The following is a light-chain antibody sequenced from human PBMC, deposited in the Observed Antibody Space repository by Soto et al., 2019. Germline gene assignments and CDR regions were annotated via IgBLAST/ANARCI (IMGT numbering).Light chain of an antibody. CDR1: QSISNR. CDR2: DAS. Sequence: DIKVVDPPGTRSASVGDRVTITCRASQSISNRLAWYQQKPGKAPKVLIYDASSLESGVPSRFSGSGSGTEFILTISSLQPDDFASYCCQHYAGMSLFG. CDR3: QHYAGMSL. V-gene: IGKV1-5*01. J-gene: IGKJ1*01.